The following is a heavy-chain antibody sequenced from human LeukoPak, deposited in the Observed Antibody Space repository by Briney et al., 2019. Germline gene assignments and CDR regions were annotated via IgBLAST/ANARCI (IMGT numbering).Heavy chain of an antibody. CDR2: ISGSGGST. V-gene: IGHV3-23*01. CDR3: AKVALMGLARY. J-gene: IGHJ4*02. D-gene: IGHD2-8*01. Sequence: GGSLTLSCAPSGFPFSSFPMSWVPQTPGKGLKWVSAISGSGGSTYYADSVKGRFTISRDNSKNTLYLQMNSLRAEDTAVYYCAKVALMGLARYWGQGTLVTVSS. CDR1: GFPFSSFP.